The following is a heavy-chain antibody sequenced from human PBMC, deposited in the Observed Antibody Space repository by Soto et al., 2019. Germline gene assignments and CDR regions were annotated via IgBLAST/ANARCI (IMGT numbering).Heavy chain of an antibody. Sequence: SETLSLTCTVSGGSISSGDYYWSWIRQPPGKGLEWIGYIYYSGSTYYNPSLKSRVTISVDTSKNQFSLKLSSVTAADTAVYYCARWQIFGVVIFDYWGQGTLVTVSS. V-gene: IGHV4-30-4*01. CDR2: IYYSGST. J-gene: IGHJ4*02. CDR3: ARWQIFGVVIFDY. CDR1: GGSISSGDYY. D-gene: IGHD3-3*01.